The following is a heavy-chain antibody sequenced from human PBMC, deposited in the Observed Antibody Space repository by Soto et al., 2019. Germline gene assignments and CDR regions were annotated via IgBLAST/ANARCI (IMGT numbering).Heavy chain of an antibody. V-gene: IGHV3-9*02. J-gene: IGHJ4*01. Sequence: GGSLRLSCAASGFTSGDYAMHWVRQAPGKGLEWVSGVTREEAIISYAESVKGRFTVSRDNSKSTLYLQMDSLRPDDTAVYYCAKDMFRGVPDYFDYWGHGTLVTVSS. CDR3: AKDMFRGVPDYFDY. CDR2: VTREEAII. CDR1: GFTSGDYA. D-gene: IGHD3-10*01.